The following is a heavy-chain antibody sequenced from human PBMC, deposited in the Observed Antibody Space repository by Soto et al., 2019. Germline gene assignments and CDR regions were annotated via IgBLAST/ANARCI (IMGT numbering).Heavy chain of an antibody. CDR2: INWNGGST. CDR1: GFTFDDYG. J-gene: IGHJ4*02. CDR3: ARGHGSSSWRLVDY. Sequence: EVQLVESGGGVVRPGGSLRLSCAASGFTFDDYGMSWVRQAPGKWLEWVSGINWNGGSTGDADSVKGRFTISRDNAKNPLNLQMNSLRAEDTAVYNWARGHGSSSWRLVDYWGQVTLVTVSS. D-gene: IGHD6-13*01. V-gene: IGHV3-20*01.